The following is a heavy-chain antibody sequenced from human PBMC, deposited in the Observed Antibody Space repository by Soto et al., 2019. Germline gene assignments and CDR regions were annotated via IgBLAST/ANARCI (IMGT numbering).Heavy chain of an antibody. CDR2: IYTTGAT. CDR1: GDSISRKY. CDR3: AMTVIAPSPYLDH. J-gene: IGHJ4*02. V-gene: IGHV4-4*07. Sequence: QVQLQESGPGLVKPSETLSLTCCVSGDSISRKYWSWLRQPAGGGLEWIGRIYTTGATNYNSSLKSRVSMSVDTSKNQFSLRLTSVTAADTAVYFCAMTVIAPSPYLDHWGQGLLVTVSS. D-gene: IGHD4-17*01.